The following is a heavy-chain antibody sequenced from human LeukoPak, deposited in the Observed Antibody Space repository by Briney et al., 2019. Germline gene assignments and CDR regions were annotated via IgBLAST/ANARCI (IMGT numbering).Heavy chain of an antibody. D-gene: IGHD3-10*01. CDR3: AKEGVYYGSGSYFDY. J-gene: IGHJ4*02. CDR2: ISGSGGST. V-gene: IGHV3-23*01. Sequence: GGSLRLSCAASGFTFSNYAMSWVRQAPGKGLEWVSAISGSGGSTYYADSVKGRFTISRDNSKNTLYLQMNRLRAEDTAVYYCAKEGVYYGSGSYFDYWGQGTLVTVSS. CDR1: GFTFSNYA.